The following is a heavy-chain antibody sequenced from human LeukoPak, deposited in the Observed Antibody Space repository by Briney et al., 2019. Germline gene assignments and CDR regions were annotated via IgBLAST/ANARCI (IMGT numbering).Heavy chain of an antibody. V-gene: IGHV4-38-2*01. CDR2: IYHSGST. CDR1: GYSISSGYY. Sequence: PSETLSLTCAVSGYSISSGYYWGWIRQPPGKGLEWIGSIYHSGSTYYNPSLKSRVTISIDTSKKQFSLKLSSVTAADTAVYYCARVRLVGYDILTGYYSFDYWGQGTLVTVSS. CDR3: ARVRLVGYDILTGYYSFDY. J-gene: IGHJ4*02. D-gene: IGHD3-9*01.